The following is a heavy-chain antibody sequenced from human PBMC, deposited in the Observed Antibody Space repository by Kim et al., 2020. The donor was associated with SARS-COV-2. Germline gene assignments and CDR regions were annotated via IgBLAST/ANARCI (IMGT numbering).Heavy chain of an antibody. CDR2: ISGSGDST. Sequence: GGSLRLSCAASGFTFNTYAMSWVRQAPGKGLEWVSGISGSGDSTYYADSVKGRFTISRDNSKNTLYLQMNSLRAEDTAVYYCAKLGAFRGYNWYFDLWGRGTLVTVFS. CDR3: AKLGAFRGYNWYFDL. CDR1: GFTFNTYA. J-gene: IGHJ2*01. V-gene: IGHV3-23*01. D-gene: IGHD1-26*01.